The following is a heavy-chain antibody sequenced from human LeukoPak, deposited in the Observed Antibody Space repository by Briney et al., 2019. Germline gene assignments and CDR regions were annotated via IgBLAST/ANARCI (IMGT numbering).Heavy chain of an antibody. V-gene: IGHV1-2*02. CDR3: AREYYDSSGPDY. CDR1: GYTFTGYY. D-gene: IGHD3-22*01. Sequence: ASVKVSCRASGYTFTGYYKHWVRHAPGQGLEWMGWINPNRGGTNYSRKFQGRVTMTRYTSISTAYMELSRLRSDDTAVYYCAREYYDSSGPDYWGQGTLVTVSS. CDR2: INPNRGGT. J-gene: IGHJ4*02.